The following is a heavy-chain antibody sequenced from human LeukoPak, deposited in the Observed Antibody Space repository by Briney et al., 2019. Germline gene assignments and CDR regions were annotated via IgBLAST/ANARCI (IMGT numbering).Heavy chain of an antibody. CDR1: GYSINSGYY. D-gene: IGHD5-24*01. CDR3: ARSRGWLQSHPLGY. V-gene: IGHV4-38-2*02. CDR2: IYHSGST. Sequence: SETLSLTCTVSGYSINSGYYWGWIRQPPGKGLEWVPIIYHSGSTNYNPSLKSRVTISVDTSKNQFSLKLSSVTAADTAVYYCARSRGWLQSHPLGYWGQGTLVTVSS. J-gene: IGHJ4*02.